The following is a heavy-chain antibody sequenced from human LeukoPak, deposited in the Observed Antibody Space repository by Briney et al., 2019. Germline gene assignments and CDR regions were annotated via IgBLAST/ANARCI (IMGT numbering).Heavy chain of an antibody. V-gene: IGHV1-18*01. CDR2: ISAYNGNT. D-gene: IGHD3-22*01. J-gene: IGHJ4*02. CDR3: ARDASSGYPDY. Sequence: ASVKVSCKASGYTFTSYGISWVRQAPGQGLEWMGWISAYNGNTNYAQKLQGWVTMTRDTSISTAYMELSRLRSDDTAVYYCARDASSGYPDYWGQGTLVTVSS. CDR1: GYTFTSYG.